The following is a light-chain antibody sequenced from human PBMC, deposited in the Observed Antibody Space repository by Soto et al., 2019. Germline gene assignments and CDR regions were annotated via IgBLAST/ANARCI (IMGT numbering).Light chain of an antibody. CDR3: LQDYNYPRT. Sequence: AIQMTQSPSSLSASVGDRVTITCRASQGIRNDLGWYQQKPGKAPKLLIYAASSLQSGVPSRFSGSGSGTDFTLTIRSMHTEHSPHYYCLQDYNYPRTFGQGTKVDIK. CDR2: AAS. V-gene: IGKV1-6*01. J-gene: IGKJ1*01. CDR1: QGIRND.